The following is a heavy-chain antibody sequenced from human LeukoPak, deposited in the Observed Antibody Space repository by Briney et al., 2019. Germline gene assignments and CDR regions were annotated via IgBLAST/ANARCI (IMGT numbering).Heavy chain of an antibody. CDR1: GFXFSSYW. CDR3: ARSDGGFDY. Sequence: PGGSLRLSCEASGFXFSSYWIHWVRQAPGKGPVWVSGIINDGSRTSYADTVKGRFTISRDNAKNTVYLQMNSLRAEDTAVYYCARSDGGFDYWGQGTLVTVSA. CDR2: IINDGSRT. V-gene: IGHV3-74*01. J-gene: IGHJ4*02. D-gene: IGHD5-24*01.